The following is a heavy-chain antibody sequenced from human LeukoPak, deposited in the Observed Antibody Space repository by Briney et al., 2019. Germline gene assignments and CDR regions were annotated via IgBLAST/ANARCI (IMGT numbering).Heavy chain of an antibody. J-gene: IGHJ4*02. CDR3: ARDQGYYRAF. V-gene: IGHV1-18*01. Sequence: GASVKVSCKASGYPFTSYGVSWVRQAPGQGLEWMGWISTYNGNTNYAQKFQGRVNMTTDTSTSKAYMEMRSLRSDDTAVDYGARDQGYYRAFWGQGTLVTVSS. CDR2: ISTYNGNT. CDR1: GYPFTSYG.